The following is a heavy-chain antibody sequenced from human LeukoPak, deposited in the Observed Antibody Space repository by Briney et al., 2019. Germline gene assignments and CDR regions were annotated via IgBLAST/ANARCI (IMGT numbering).Heavy chain of an antibody. V-gene: IGHV4-59*01. J-gene: IGHJ4*02. Sequence: SETLSLTCTVSGGSISSYYWSWIRQPPGKGLEWIGYIYYSGSTNYNPSLKSRVTISVDTSKNQFSLKLSSVTAADTAVYYCARSAADSSGYYYASYWGQGTLVTVSS. CDR3: ARSAADSSGYYYASY. D-gene: IGHD3-22*01. CDR2: IYYSGST. CDR1: GGSISSYY.